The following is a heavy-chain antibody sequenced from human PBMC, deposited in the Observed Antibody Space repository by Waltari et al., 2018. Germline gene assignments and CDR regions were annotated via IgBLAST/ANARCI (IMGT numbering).Heavy chain of an antibody. CDR3: ARGDGLKWSHDY. V-gene: IGHV4-59*01. Sequence: QVQLQESGPGLVKPSETLSLTCTVSGGSISSYYWSWIRQPPGKGLEWIGYIYYSGSTNYNPSLKSRVTISVDTSKNQFSLKLSSVTAADTAVYYCARGDGLKWSHDYWGQGTLVTVSS. J-gene: IGHJ4*02. CDR2: IYYSGST. D-gene: IGHD3-3*01. CDR1: GGSISSYY.